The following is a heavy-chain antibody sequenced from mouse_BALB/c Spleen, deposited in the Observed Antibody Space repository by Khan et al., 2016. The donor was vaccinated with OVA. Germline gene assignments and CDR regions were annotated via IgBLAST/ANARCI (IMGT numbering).Heavy chain of an antibody. D-gene: IGHD2-3*01. CDR3: ARDGYYYAIAY. J-gene: IGHJ4*01. Sequence: LVKTGASVKISCKASGYPFTSYYIHWVKQSHGKSLEWIGFISCYNGATNYNQKFKGKATFTVDTSSRTAYMQFNSLTSEDSAVXYGARDGYYYAIAYWGQGTSVTVSS. CDR2: ISCYNGAT. V-gene: IGHV1S34*01. CDR1: GYPFTSYY.